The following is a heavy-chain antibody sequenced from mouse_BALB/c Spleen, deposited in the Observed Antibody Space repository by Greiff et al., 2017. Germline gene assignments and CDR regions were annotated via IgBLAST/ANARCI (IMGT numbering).Heavy chain of an antibody. D-gene: IGHD2-3*01. J-gene: IGHJ4*01. CDR3: ARSGNYDGYYGAMDY. V-gene: IGHV5-12-2*01. CDR2: ISNGGGST. CDR1: GFTFSSYT. Sequence: EVKLVESGGGLVQPGGSLKLSCAASGFTFSSYTMSWVRQTPEKRLEWVAYISNGGGSTYYPDTVKGRFTISRDNAKNTLYLQMSSLKSEDTAMYYCARSGNYDGYYGAMDYWGQGTSVTVSS.